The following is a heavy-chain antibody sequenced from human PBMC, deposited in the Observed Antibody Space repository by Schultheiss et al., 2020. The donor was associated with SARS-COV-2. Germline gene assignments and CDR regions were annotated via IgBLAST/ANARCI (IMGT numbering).Heavy chain of an antibody. Sequence: GESLKISCAASRFTFRAYAMGWVRQAPGRGLEGVLHFSGCGGNTDSADSVKGRFTLSRDNAKSTLYLQMNSLRAEDTAVYYCARDGLNAFDIWGQGTLVTVSS. CDR3: ARDGLNAFDI. D-gene: IGHD3/OR15-3a*01. CDR1: RFTFRAYA. CDR2: FSGCGGNT. J-gene: IGHJ4*02. V-gene: IGHV3-23*01.